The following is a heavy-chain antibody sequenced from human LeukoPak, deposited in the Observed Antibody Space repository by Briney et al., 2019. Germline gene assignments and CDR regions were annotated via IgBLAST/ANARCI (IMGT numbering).Heavy chain of an antibody. J-gene: IGHJ4*02. CDR3: ARFGTFPGFDY. CDR2: FSYSGSA. V-gene: IGHV4-59*08. D-gene: IGHD3-10*01. CDR1: GASITSYY. Sequence: PSETLSLTCTVSGASITSYYWSWIRQPPGKGLEWIGFFSYSGSANYNPSLKSRVTISVDTSKNQFSLSLTSVTAADTAVYYCARFGTFPGFDYWGQGTLVTVSS.